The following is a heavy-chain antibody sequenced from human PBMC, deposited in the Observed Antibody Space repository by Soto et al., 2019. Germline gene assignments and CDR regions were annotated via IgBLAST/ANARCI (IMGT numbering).Heavy chain of an antibody. D-gene: IGHD2-8*01. J-gene: IGHJ6*02. V-gene: IGHV1-69*01. Sequence: QVQLVQSGAEVKKPGSSVKVSCKASGGTFSSYAISWVRQAPGQGLEWMGGFIPTLGTANYAQKFQGRVTITADESTSTAYMELSSLRSEDTAVYYCAIESDAIYLVYGMDVWGQGTTVTVSS. CDR3: AIESDAIYLVYGMDV. CDR2: FIPTLGTA. CDR1: GGTFSSYA.